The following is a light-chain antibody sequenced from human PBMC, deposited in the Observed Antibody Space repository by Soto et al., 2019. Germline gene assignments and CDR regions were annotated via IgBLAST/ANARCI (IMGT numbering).Light chain of an antibody. CDR3: QQRDSWPLT. J-gene: IGKJ4*01. CDR2: DVS. CDR1: QSVRSD. V-gene: IGKV3-11*01. Sequence: EIVLTQSPATLSLSPGERATLSCRASQSVRSDLAWYQQKPGQPPRLLIYDVSDRATGVPARFSGSGSGADFTLTLYSLEPEDSAVYYCQQRDSWPLTFGRGTKVEIK.